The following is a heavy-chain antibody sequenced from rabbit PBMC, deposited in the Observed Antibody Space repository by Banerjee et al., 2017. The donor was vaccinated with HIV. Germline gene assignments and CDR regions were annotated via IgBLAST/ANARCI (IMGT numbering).Heavy chain of an antibody. CDR2: INSNTGSSGRT. CDR1: GFSFSNGYV. J-gene: IGHJ4*01. Sequence: QEQLEESGGGLVQPEGSLTLTCTASGFSFSNGYVMCWVRQAPGKGLEWIACINSNTGSSGRTYYASWAKGRFTISKTSSTTVTLQMTSLTAADTATYFCARESDYAGYVGLWGPGTLVTVS. CDR3: ARESDYAGYVGL. V-gene: IGHV1S45*01. D-gene: IGHD7-1*01.